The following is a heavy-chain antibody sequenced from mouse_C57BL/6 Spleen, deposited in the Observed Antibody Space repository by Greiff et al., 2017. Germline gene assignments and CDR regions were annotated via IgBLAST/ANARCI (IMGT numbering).Heavy chain of an antibody. V-gene: IGHV5-4*01. J-gene: IGHJ4*01. CDR1: GFTFSSYA. Sequence: DVKLVESGGGLVKPGGSLKLSCAASGFTFSSYAMSWVRQTPEKRLEWVATISDGGSYTYYPDNVKGRFTISRDNAKNNLYLQMSHLTSEDTAMYYCARDRSGTGYSMDDWGQGTSVTVAS. CDR2: ISDGGSYT. CDR3: ARDRSGTGYSMDD. D-gene: IGHD4-1*01.